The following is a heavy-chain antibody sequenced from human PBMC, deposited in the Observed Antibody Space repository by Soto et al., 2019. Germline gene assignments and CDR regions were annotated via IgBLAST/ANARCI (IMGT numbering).Heavy chain of an antibody. J-gene: IGHJ6*02. CDR1: GGSFSGYY. Sequence: SETLSLICAVYGGSFSGYYWSWIRQPPGKGLEWIGEINHSGSTNYNPSLKSRVTISVDTSKNQFSLKLSSVTAADTAVYYCARVSGIYYYGMDVWGQGTTVTVSS. V-gene: IGHV4-34*01. CDR2: INHSGST. D-gene: IGHD3-10*01. CDR3: ARVSGIYYYGMDV.